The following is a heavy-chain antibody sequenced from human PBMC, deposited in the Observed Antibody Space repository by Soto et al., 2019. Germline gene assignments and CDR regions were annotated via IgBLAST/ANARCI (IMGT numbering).Heavy chain of an antibody. D-gene: IGHD3-3*02. V-gene: IGHV1-69*13. CDR1: GGTFSSYA. CDR2: IIPIFGTA. Sequence: ASVKVSCKASGGTFSSYAISWVRQAPGQGLEWMGGIIPIFGTANYAQKFQGRVTITADESTSTAYMELSSLRSEDTAVYYCARGPKPRHFYYYGMDVWGQGTTVTVSS. CDR3: ARGPKPRHFYYYGMDV. J-gene: IGHJ6*02.